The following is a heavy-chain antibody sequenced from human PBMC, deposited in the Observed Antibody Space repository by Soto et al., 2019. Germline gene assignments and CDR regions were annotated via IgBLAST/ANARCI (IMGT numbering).Heavy chain of an antibody. J-gene: IGHJ4*02. V-gene: IGHV3-11*01. CDR1: GFTFSDYY. Sequence: PGGSLRLSCAASGFTFSDYYMTWIRQAPGKGLKWVSYISSSGNSIYYADSVRGRFTVSRDNAKNSLFLQMNSLRAEDTAVYYCARRAAAGRSFDYWGLGTLVTVSS. D-gene: IGHD6-13*01. CDR2: ISSSGNSI. CDR3: ARRAAAGRSFDY.